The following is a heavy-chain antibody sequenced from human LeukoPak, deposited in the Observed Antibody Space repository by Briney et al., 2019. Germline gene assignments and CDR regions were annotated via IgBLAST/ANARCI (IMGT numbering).Heavy chain of an antibody. CDR1: GYTFTSYG. CDR2: ISAYNGNT. D-gene: IGHD5-18*01. J-gene: IGHJ6*03. V-gene: IGHV1-18*01. Sequence: ASVKVSCKASGYTFTSYGISWVRQAPGQGLEWMGWISAYNGNTNYAQKLQGRVTMTTDTSTSTAYMELRSLRSDDTAVYYCARKVIGLDTANPYYYYYMDVWGKGTTVTISS. CDR3: ARKVIGLDTANPYYYYYMDV.